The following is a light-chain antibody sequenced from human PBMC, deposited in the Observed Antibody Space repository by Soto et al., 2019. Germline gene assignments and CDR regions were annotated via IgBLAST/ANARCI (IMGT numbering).Light chain of an antibody. CDR3: QHYNSYPWT. V-gene: IGKV1-5*03. Sequence: DIQMTQSPSTLSASVGDRVTITCRASQSISRCLAWYQQKPGKAPKLLIYKASSLESGVPSRFSGSGSGTEFTLTISSLQPDDFATYYCQHYNSYPWTLGQGTKVKIK. CDR2: KAS. CDR1: QSISRC. J-gene: IGKJ1*01.